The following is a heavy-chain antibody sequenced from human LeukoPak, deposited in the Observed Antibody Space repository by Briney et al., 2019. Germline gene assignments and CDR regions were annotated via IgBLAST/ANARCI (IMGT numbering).Heavy chain of an antibody. CDR3: ATIKRGSIYGYFDF. CDR1: GGSISSHY. D-gene: IGHD5-18*01. Sequence: SETLSLTCTVSGGSISSHYWSWIRQPPGKGLEWIAYLLDSVNTKDNPSLNSRPTLSADTSKNQFSLRLSSVTAADTAVYYCATIKRGSIYGYFDFWGQGIKVTVSS. V-gene: IGHV4-59*11. J-gene: IGHJ4*02. CDR2: LLDSVNT.